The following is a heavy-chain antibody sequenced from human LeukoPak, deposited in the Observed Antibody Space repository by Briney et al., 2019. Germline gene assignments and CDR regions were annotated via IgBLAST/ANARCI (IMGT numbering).Heavy chain of an antibody. CDR3: ARTRTTVTTGYYYYMDV. CDR2: ITPIFGTA. V-gene: IGHV1-69*05. J-gene: IGHJ6*03. CDR1: GGTFSSYA. D-gene: IGHD4-17*01. Sequence: SVKVSCKASGGTFSSYAISWVRQAPGQGLEWMGGITPIFGTANYAQKFQGRVTITTDESTSTAYMELSSLRSEDTAVYYCARTRTTVTTGYYYYMDVWGKGTTVTVSS.